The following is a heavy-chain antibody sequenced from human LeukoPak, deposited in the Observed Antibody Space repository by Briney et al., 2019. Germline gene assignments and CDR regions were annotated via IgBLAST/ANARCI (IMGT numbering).Heavy chain of an antibody. D-gene: IGHD3-10*01. CDR2: IYSSGNT. J-gene: IGHJ5*02. Sequence: SETLSLTCTVSGGSISSHSWTWIRQSPGKGLEWIGYIYSSGNTNYNPSLKSRVTISVDTPKNQFSLKLTSVTAADTAVYYCARGVVRGENWFDPWGQGTLVTVSS. CDR1: GGSISSHS. CDR3: ARGVVRGENWFDP. V-gene: IGHV4-59*11.